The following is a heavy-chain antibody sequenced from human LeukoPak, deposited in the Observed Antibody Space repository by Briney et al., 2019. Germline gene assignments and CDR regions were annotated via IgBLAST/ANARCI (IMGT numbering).Heavy chain of an antibody. D-gene: IGHD5-12*01. Sequence: GGSLRLSCAASGFTFSSYSMHWVRQAPGEGLEWVAVIWYDGSNKYYADSVKGRFTISRDNAKNSLYLQMNSLRAEDTAVYYCARPIRGYSGYGIYYYYGMDVWGQGTTVTVSS. CDR3: ARPIRGYSGYGIYYYYGMDV. J-gene: IGHJ6*02. CDR1: GFTFSSYS. CDR2: IWYDGSNK. V-gene: IGHV3-33*01.